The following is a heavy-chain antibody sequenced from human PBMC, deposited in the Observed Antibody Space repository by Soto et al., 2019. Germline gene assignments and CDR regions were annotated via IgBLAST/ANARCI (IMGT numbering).Heavy chain of an antibody. Sequence: SGKVSCKASGFTFTSSAVQWVRQARGQRVEWIGWIVVGSGNTIYAQKFQERVTITRDMSTTAAYMELSSLRSEDTAVYYCAAVGRVRGYYNGMDVWGQGNTVTVSS. J-gene: IGHJ6*02. CDR3: AAVGRVRGYYNGMDV. CDR1: GFTFTSSA. V-gene: IGHV1-58*01. CDR2: IVVGSGNT. D-gene: IGHD3-22*01.